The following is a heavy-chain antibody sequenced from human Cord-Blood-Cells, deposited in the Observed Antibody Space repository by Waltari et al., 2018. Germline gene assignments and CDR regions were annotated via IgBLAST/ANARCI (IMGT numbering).Heavy chain of an antibody. J-gene: IGHJ4*02. CDR2: INAGNGNT. CDR1: GYTFTPYA. CDR3: ARVRSARGYYFDY. D-gene: IGHD3-10*01. V-gene: IGHV1-3*01. Sequence: QVQLVQSGAEVKKPGASVKVSSQASGYTFTPYAMHWERQAPGQRLEWMGWINAGNGNTKYSQKFQGRVTITRDTSASTAYMELSSLRSEDTAVYYCARVRSARGYYFDYWGQGTLVTVSS.